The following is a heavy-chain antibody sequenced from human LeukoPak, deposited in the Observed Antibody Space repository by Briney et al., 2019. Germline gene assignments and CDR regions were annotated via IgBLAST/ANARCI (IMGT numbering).Heavy chain of an antibody. J-gene: IGHJ6*02. CDR2: ISYDGSNK. CDR3: AKATLEWYQLQGDYYGMDV. D-gene: IGHD2-2*01. Sequence: GGSLRLSCAASGFTFSSYGMHWVRQAPGKGLEWVAVISYDGSNKYYADSVKGRFTISRDNSKNTLYLQMNSLRAEDTAVYYCAKATLEWYQLQGDYYGMDVWGQGTTVTVSS. V-gene: IGHV3-30*18. CDR1: GFTFSSYG.